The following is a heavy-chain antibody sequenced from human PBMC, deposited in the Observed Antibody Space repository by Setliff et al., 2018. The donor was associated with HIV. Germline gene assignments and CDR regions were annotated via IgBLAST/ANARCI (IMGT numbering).Heavy chain of an antibody. CDR3: AREVYGSGPARGTSGPGEFDH. J-gene: IGHJ4*02. D-gene: IGHD3-10*01. CDR1: GFTFSRYA. CDR2: ISSASSAT. Sequence: PGGPLRLSCAASGFTFSRYAMNWVRQAPGKGLEWISYISSASSATDYADSVKGRFTVSRDNARNSVYLQMNSLSAEDTAIYYCAREVYGSGPARGTSGPGEFDHWGQGTMVT. V-gene: IGHV3-48*04.